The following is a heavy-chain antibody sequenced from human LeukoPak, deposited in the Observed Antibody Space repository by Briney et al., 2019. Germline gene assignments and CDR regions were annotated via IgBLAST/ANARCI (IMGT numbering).Heavy chain of an antibody. Sequence: TSETLSLTCTISRGSISGFYWSWIRQPPGKGLEWIGYIYYSGSSNYNPSLKSRVTISVDTSKDQFSLKLSSVTAADTAVYYCARNRASGTPYFDYWVQGLLVTVSS. CDR2: IYYSGSS. CDR3: ARNRASGTPYFDY. J-gene: IGHJ4*02. CDR1: RGSISGFY. D-gene: IGHD3-10*01. V-gene: IGHV4-59*08.